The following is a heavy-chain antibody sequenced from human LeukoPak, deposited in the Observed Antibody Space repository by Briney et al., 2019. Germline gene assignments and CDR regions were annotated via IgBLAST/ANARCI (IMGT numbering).Heavy chain of an antibody. J-gene: IGHJ4*02. Sequence: PGGSLRLSCTASGFTFSSYGMSWVRQAPGKGLDWVSAISGSGGSTYYADSVRGRFTISRDNAKNSLYLQMNSLRAEDTAVYYCARGRGRWVFDYWGQGTLVTVSS. D-gene: IGHD5-24*01. CDR3: ARGRGRWVFDY. CDR2: ISGSGGST. CDR1: GFTFSSYG. V-gene: IGHV3-23*01.